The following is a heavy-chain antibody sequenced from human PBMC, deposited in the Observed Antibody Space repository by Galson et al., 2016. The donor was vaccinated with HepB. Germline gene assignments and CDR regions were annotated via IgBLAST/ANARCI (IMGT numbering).Heavy chain of an antibody. D-gene: IGHD6-13*01. V-gene: IGHV1-18*01. Sequence: QSGAEVKKPGASVMLSCKTSGYTFTNNGISWVRQAPGQGLEWMGWISAHSGNTNYAQKFQGRLTLTKDTSASTVYMELRRLRFDDTAMYYCARDRDAALDYWGQGALVTVSS. CDR3: ARDRDAALDY. CDR2: ISAHSGNT. J-gene: IGHJ4*02. CDR1: GYTFTNNG.